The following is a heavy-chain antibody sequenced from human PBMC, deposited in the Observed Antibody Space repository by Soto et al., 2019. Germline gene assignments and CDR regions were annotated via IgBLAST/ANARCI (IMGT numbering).Heavy chain of an antibody. J-gene: IGHJ4*02. CDR1: GYTFTNYA. D-gene: IGHD6-13*01. V-gene: IGHV1-18*01. Sequence: QVQLVQSGAEVKKPGASVKVSCKASGYTFTNYAFSWVRQAPGQGLEWMGWISAYNGNTNYPQKLQGRVTMTTDTSTSTAYMELRSLRFDDTAVYYCAMDLAAAGPFDCWGQGTLVTVSS. CDR3: AMDLAAAGPFDC. CDR2: ISAYNGNT.